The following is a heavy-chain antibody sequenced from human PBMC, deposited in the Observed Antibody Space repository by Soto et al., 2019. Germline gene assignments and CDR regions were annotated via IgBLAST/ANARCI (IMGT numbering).Heavy chain of an antibody. CDR2: IWYDGSNK. V-gene: IGHV3-33*01. CDR3: ARDRELRACHDDGLDY. Sequence: GGSLRLSCSASGFPFSSYCIHWVRQAPGKGLEWVAVIWYDGSNKYYADSVKGRFTISRDNSKNTLYLQMNSLRAEDTAVYYCARDRELRACHDDGLDYGGQGTLVCVSS. D-gene: IGHD1-26*01. J-gene: IGHJ4*02. CDR1: GFPFSSYC.